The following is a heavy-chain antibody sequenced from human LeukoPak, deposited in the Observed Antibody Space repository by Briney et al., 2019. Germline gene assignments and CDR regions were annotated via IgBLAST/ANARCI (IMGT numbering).Heavy chain of an antibody. J-gene: IGHJ3*02. CDR2: IYYSGGT. CDR1: GGSISSYY. D-gene: IGHD4-17*01. CDR3: TRDPSTVTTSDAFDI. Sequence: SETLSLTCTVSGGSISSYYWGWIRQPPGNRLEWIGYIYYSGGTTYNPSLKSRVTISVDTSKDQFSLKLSSVTAADTAVYYCTRDPSTVTTSDAFDIWGQGTMVTVSS. V-gene: IGHV4-59*01.